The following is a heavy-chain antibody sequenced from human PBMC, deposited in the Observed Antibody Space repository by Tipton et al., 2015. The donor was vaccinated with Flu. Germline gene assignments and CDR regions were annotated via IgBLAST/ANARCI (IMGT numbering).Heavy chain of an antibody. D-gene: IGHD4-11*01. V-gene: IGHV3-48*03. J-gene: IGHJ5*02. Sequence: GSLRLSCAASGFTFSRYEMNWVRLAPGKGLEWVSYISSTGNTISYADSVRGRFTISRDNAKSSLYLQLNSLRADDTAIYYCARRDYSNYVSEPKNWFDPWGQGTLVTVSS. CDR3: ARRDYSNYVSEPKNWFDP. CDR1: GFTFSRYE. CDR2: ISSTGNTI.